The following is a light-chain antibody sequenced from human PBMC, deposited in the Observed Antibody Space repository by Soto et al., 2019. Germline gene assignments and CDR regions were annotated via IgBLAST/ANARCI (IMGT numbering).Light chain of an antibody. CDR3: QTWGTGNWV. J-gene: IGLJ3*02. Sequence: QLVLTQSPSASASLGASVKLTCTLSSGHSSYAIAWHQQQPEKGPRYLMKLNSDGSHSKGDGIPDRFSGSSSGAERYLTISSSQSEDEADYYCQTWGTGNWVFGGGTQLTVL. CDR1: SGHSSYA. V-gene: IGLV4-69*01. CDR2: LNSDGSH.